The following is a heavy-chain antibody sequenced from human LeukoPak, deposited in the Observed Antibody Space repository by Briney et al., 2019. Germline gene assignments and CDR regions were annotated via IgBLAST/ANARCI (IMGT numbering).Heavy chain of an antibody. CDR3: ARAPYYYDNSGYFRFDY. D-gene: IGHD3-22*01. CDR2: IYSSGST. V-gene: IGHV4-61*01. Sequence: SETLSLTCTVSGGSVSSRTYYWSWIRQPPGKGLEWIGYIYSSGSTNCNPSLKSRVTISVDTSKNQFSLKLTSVTAADTAVYYCARAPYYYDNSGYFRFDYWGQGTLVTVSS. CDR1: GGSVSSRTYY. J-gene: IGHJ4*02.